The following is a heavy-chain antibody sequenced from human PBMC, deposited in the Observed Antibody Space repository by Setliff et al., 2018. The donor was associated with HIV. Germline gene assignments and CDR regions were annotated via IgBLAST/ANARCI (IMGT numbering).Heavy chain of an antibody. V-gene: IGHV4-28*01. J-gene: IGHJ4*02. CDR3: VTSSSWSSRLNF. Sequence: KTSETLSLTCAVSGYSISSSNWWAWFRQPPGKGLEWIGSIYYSGSTYYNPSLKSRVTISVDTSKNQFSLKLTSVTAADAAVYYCVTSSSWSSRLNFWGPGMLVTVSS. CDR1: GYSISSSNW. D-gene: IGHD2-2*01. CDR2: IYYSGST.